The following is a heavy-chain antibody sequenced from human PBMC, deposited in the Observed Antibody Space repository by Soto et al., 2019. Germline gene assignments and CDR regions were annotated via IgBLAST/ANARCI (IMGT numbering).Heavy chain of an antibody. V-gene: IGHV4-31*03. J-gene: IGHJ4*02. CDR3: ARDRLSYGSGSAD. CDR2: IYYSGST. Sequence: QVQLQESGPGLVKPSQTLSLTCTVSGGSITSGGYYWSWIGQHPGKGLEWIGYIYYSGSTYYNPSLKSRVTVSVDPSKNQFALKLSSVTAADTAVYYGARDRLSYGSGSADWGQGSLVTVSS. D-gene: IGHD3-10*01. CDR1: GGSITSGGYY.